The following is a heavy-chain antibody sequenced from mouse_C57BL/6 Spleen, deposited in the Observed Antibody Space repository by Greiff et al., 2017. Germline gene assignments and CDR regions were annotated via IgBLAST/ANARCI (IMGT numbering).Heavy chain of an antibody. J-gene: IGHJ2*01. Sequence: VQLQQSGAELVKPGASVKISCKASGYAFSSYWMNWVKQRHGKGLEWIGQFYPENDDTNYNGKFKGKATLTAAKSSTTAFMQLSSLISEDSAVYFCARKSCIQSHYFDDWGQGTTLTVSS. CDR1: GYAFSSYW. D-gene: IGHD6-1*01. CDR2: FYPENDDT. CDR3: ARKSCIQSHYFDD. V-gene: IGHV1-80*01.